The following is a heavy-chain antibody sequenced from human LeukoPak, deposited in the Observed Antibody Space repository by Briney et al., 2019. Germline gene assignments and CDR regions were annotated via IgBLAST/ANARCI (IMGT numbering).Heavy chain of an antibody. V-gene: IGHV4-34*01. CDR3: ARVVDTAMRDFDY. J-gene: IGHJ4*02. CDR1: GGSFSGYY. CDR2: INHSGST. Sequence: ASETLSLTCAVYGGSFSGYYWSWIRQPPGKGLEWIGEINHSGSTNYNPSLKSRVTISVDTSKNQFSLKLSSVTAADTAVYYRARVVDTAMRDFDYWGQGTLVTVSS. D-gene: IGHD5-18*01.